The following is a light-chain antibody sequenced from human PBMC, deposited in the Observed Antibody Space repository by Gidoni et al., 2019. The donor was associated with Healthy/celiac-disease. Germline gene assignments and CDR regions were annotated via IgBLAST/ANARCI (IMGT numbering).Light chain of an antibody. CDR3: QQSYSTPQT. Sequence: DIQMTQSPSSLSASVGDRVTITCRASQSISSYLNWYQQKPGKAPQLLIYAASSLQSGVPSRFSGSGSGTDFPLTISSLQPEDFATYYCQQSYSTPQTFGQGTKVEIK. CDR2: AAS. V-gene: IGKV1-39*01. CDR1: QSISSY. J-gene: IGKJ1*01.